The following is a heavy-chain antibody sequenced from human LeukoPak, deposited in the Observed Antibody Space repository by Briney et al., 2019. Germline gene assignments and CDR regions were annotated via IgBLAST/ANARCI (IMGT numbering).Heavy chain of an antibody. J-gene: IGHJ4*02. V-gene: IGHV3-23*01. D-gene: IGHD2-21*02. Sequence: ETLSLTCTVSGGSISSSSYYWGWIRQPPGKGLEWVSAISGSGGSTYYADSVKGRFTISRDNSKNTLYLQMNSLRAEDTAVYYCAKYLASIVVVTANDYWGQGTLVTVSS. CDR3: AKYLASIVVVTANDY. CDR1: GGSISSSSYY. CDR2: ISGSGGST.